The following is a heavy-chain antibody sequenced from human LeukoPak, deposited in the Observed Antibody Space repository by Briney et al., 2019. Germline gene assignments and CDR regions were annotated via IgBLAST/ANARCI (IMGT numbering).Heavy chain of an antibody. Sequence: PSETLSLTCTVSGGSISSSSYYWGWIRQPPGKGLEWIGSIYYSGSTNYNPSLKSRVTISVDTSKNQFSLKLSSVTAADTAVYYCASGGSSYGSGSYLPEPDLGRLDYWGQGTLVTVSS. CDR1: GGSISSSSYY. J-gene: IGHJ4*02. D-gene: IGHD3-10*01. CDR2: IYYSGST. V-gene: IGHV4-39*07. CDR3: ASGGSSYGSGSYLPEPDLGRLDY.